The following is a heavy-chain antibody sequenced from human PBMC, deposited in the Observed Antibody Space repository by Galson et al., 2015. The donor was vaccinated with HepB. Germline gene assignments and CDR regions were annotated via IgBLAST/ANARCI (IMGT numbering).Heavy chain of an antibody. CDR3: VRAAPGDCSSTTCALMDV. CDR1: GFTFSSYT. Sequence: SLRLSCAASGFTFSSYTMAWVRQAPGKGLEWVSTIFRRGIVPSGGSTYYADSVKGRFTISRDDSKNTMYLQLNSLRVEDTAVYFCVRAAPGDCSSTTCALMDVWGQGTTVTVSS. CDR2: IFRRGIVPSGGST. J-gene: IGHJ6*02. V-gene: IGHV3-23*01. D-gene: IGHD2-2*01.